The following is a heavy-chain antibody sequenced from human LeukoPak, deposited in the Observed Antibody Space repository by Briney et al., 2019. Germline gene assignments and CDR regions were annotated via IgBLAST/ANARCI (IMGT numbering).Heavy chain of an antibody. CDR3: ASELLQPGYYYMDV. D-gene: IGHD4-11*01. J-gene: IGHJ6*03. V-gene: IGHV4-59*01. CDR1: GGSISSYY. CDR2: IYYSGST. Sequence: KASETLSLTCTVSGGSISSYYWSWIRQPPGKGLEWIGYIYYSGSTNYNPSLKSRVTISVDASKNQFSLKLSSVTAADTAVYYCASELLQPGYYYMDVWGKGTTVTVSS.